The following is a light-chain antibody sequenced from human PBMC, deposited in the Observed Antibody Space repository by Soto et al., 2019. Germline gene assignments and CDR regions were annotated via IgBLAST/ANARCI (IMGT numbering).Light chain of an antibody. CDR1: QDVGKF. CDR3: LQRNSWPLP. J-gene: IGKJ4*01. CDR2: EAS. Sequence: VLTQSPDTLSLSPGERATLSCRASQDVGKFLVWYHQKPGLSPSLVIYEASKRATDIPDRFSGSGSGTAFTRPIIRLEPECVGFYYWLQRNSWPLPFGGGTKVELK. V-gene: IGKV3-11*01.